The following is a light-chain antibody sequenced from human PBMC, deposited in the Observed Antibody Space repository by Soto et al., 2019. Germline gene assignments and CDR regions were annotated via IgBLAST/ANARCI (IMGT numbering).Light chain of an antibody. CDR1: SSDFGSHNL. CDR3: CSYAGSSISPYV. J-gene: IGLJ1*01. CDR2: EGS. V-gene: IGLV2-23*01. Sequence: QPVLTQPASVSGSPGQSIAISCTGTSSDFGSHNLVSWYQQHPGKAPKLMIYEGSKRPSGVSDRFSGSKSGNTASLTISGLQAEDEADYYCCSYAGSSISPYVFGAGTKLTVL.